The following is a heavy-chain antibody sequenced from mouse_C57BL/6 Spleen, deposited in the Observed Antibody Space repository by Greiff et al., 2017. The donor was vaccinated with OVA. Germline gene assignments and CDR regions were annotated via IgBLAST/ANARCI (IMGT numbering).Heavy chain of an antibody. V-gene: IGHV1-52*01. Sequence: VKLQQPGAELVRPGSSVKLSCKASGYTFTSYWMHWVKQRPIQGLEWIGNIDPSDSETHYNQKFKDKATLTVDKSSSTAYMQLSSLTSEDSAVYYCARNRDFDYWGQGTTLTVSS. CDR1: GYTFTSYW. CDR3: ARNRDFDY. J-gene: IGHJ2*01. D-gene: IGHD2-14*01. CDR2: IDPSDSET.